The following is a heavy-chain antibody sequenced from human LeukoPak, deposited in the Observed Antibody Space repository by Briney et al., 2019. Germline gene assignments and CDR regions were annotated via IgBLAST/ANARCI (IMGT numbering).Heavy chain of an antibody. CDR3: AKIGAVAGHFDY. Sequence: PGGSLRLSCAASGFTFSRYGMHWVRQAPGKVLEWVAFIRYDGSDKSYADSVKGRFTISRDNSKNTLYLQMNSLRAEDTAMYYCAKIGAVAGHFDYWGQGTLVTVSS. V-gene: IGHV3-30*02. J-gene: IGHJ4*02. D-gene: IGHD6-19*01. CDR2: IRYDGSDK. CDR1: GFTFSRYG.